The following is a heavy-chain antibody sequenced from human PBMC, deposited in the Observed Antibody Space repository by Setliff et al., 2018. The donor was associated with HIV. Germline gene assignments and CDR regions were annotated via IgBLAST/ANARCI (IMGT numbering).Heavy chain of an antibody. CDR3: ATLDPSGGNFLAY. Sequence: ASETLSLTCTVSGGSISSYYWTWIRQPPGKGLEWIGYIHASGKTNYNPSLKSRVTLALDTSEMHFSLHLTSVTAADTAVYYCATLDPSGGNFLAYWGQGTLVTVSS. CDR1: GGSISSYY. V-gene: IGHV4-4*09. J-gene: IGHJ4*02. D-gene: IGHD2-21*02. CDR2: IHASGKT.